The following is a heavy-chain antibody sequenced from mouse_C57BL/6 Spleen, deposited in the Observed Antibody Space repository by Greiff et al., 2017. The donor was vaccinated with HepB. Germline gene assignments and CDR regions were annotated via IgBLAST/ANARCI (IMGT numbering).Heavy chain of an antibody. J-gene: IGHJ3*01. V-gene: IGHV1-52*01. CDR2: IDPSDSET. Sequence: QVQLQQSGAELVRPGSSVKLSCKASGYTFTSYWMHWVKQRPIQGLEWIGNIDPSDSETHYNQKFKDKATLTADKSSSTAYMQLSSLTSEDSAVYFCARWDYYGSSPWFAYWGQGTLVTVSA. CDR3: ARWDYYGSSPWFAY. D-gene: IGHD1-1*01. CDR1: GYTFTSYW.